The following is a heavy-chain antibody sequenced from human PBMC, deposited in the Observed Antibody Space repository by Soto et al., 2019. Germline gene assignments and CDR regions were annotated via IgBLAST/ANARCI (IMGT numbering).Heavy chain of an antibody. CDR2: IYATGTT. V-gene: IGHV4-4*07. CDR3: VRGATKTLRVSFDP. D-gene: IGHD1-1*01. Sequence: PPETLSLTCTVSGASISGFYGSWIRKSAGKGLEGIGRIYATGTTDYNPSLKSRVMMRVDTSKKQFSLKLRSVTAADTALFFCVRGATKTLRVSFDPW. J-gene: IGHJ5*02. CDR1: GASISGFY.